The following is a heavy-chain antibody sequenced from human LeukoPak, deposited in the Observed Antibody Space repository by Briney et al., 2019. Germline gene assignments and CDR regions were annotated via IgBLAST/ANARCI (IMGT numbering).Heavy chain of an antibody. D-gene: IGHD2/OR15-2a*01. CDR2: ITWDGGSA. V-gene: IGHV3-43*01. CDR1: GFTFDDYT. Sequence: GGSLRLSCAASGFTFDDYTMHWVRQAPGKGLDWVALITWDGGSAYYADSVKGRFTISRDNSDNTLYLQMNSLRAEDTALYCCATERQKYYHFWGQGTLVTVSS. CDR3: ATERQKYYHF. J-gene: IGHJ4*02.